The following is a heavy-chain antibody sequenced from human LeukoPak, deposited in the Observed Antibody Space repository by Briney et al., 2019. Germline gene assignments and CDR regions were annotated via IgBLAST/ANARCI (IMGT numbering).Heavy chain of an antibody. CDR2: IYYSGST. D-gene: IGHD4-11*01. J-gene: IGHJ4*02. CDR3: ARHESQSHNDYSIGNLRY. CDR1: GGSISSYY. V-gene: IGHV4-59*08. Sequence: SETLSLTCTVSGGSISSYYWSWIRQPPGKGLEWIGYIYYSGSTNYNPSLKSRVTISVDTSKNQFSLKLSSVTAADTAVYYCARHESQSHNDYSIGNLRYWGQETLVTVSS.